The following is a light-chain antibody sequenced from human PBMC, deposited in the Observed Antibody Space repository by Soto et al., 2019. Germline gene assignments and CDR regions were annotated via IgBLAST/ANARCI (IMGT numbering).Light chain of an antibody. CDR3: SSYTSSSTLSVV. V-gene: IGLV2-14*01. CDR2: GVT. Sequence: QSALTQPASVSGSPGQSITISCTRTSSDVGGYNYVSWYQQHPGKAPKLMIYGVTNRPSGVSNRFSGSKSANTASLTISGLQAEDEADYYCSSYTSSSTLSVVFGGGTKLTVL. J-gene: IGLJ2*01. CDR1: SSDVGGYNY.